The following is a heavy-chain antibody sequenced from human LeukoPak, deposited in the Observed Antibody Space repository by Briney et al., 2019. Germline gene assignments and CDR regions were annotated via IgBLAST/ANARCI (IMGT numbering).Heavy chain of an antibody. J-gene: IGHJ2*01. V-gene: IGHV4-39*01. D-gene: IGHD2-15*01. Sequence: KPSETLSLTCYVYAGSISSSKKYWGWIRQPPGKGLEWIGSIYYSGSTYYNPSLKSRVTISVDTSKNQFSLKLSSVTAADTAVYYCARQGSIWWYAWYFDLWGRGTLVTVSS. CDR3: ARQGSIWWYAWYFDL. CDR1: AGSISSSKKY. CDR2: IYYSGST.